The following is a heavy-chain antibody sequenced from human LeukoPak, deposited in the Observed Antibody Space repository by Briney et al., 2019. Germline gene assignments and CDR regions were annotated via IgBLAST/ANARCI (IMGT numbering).Heavy chain of an antibody. CDR2: IYSGGST. J-gene: IGHJ4*02. CDR3: ARVVDHDYGDYYLDY. Sequence: PGGSLRLSCAASGFTVSSNDMSWVRQAPGQGLELISVIYSGGSTDYADYVKGRLTISRDNSKNTLYLQMNSLRAEDTAVYYCARVVDHDYGDYYLDYWGQGTLVTVSS. D-gene: IGHD4-17*01. CDR1: GFTVSSND. V-gene: IGHV3-53*01.